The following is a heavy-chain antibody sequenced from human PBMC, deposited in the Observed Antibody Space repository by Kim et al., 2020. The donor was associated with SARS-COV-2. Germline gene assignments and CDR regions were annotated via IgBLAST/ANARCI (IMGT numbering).Heavy chain of an antibody. Sequence: SETLSLTCAVYGGSFSGYYWSWIRQPPGKGLEWIGEINHSGSTNYNPSLKSRVTISVDTSKNQFSLKLSSVTAADTAVYYCPRGTRQLLSRLHYYSLDF. D-gene: IGHD2-2*01. J-gene: IGHJ6*03. V-gene: IGHV4-34*01. CDR2: INHSGST. CDR1: GGSFSGYY. CDR3: PRGTRQLLSRLHYYSLDF.